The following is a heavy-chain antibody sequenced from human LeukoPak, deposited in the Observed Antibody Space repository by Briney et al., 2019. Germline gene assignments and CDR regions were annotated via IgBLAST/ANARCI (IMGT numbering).Heavy chain of an antibody. V-gene: IGHV3-49*03. CDR3: ARVAYYDYYFDY. Sequence: GGSLRLSCTASGFTFGDYAMSWFRQAPGKGLEWVGFIRSKAYGGTTEYAASVKGRFTISRGDSKSIAYLQMNSVKTEDTAVYYCARVAYYDYYFDYWGQGTLVTVSS. D-gene: IGHD3-3*01. J-gene: IGHJ4*02. CDR2: IRSKAYGGTT. CDR1: GFTFGDYA.